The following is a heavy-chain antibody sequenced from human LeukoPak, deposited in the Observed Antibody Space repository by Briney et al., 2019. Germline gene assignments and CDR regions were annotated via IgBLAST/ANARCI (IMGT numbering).Heavy chain of an antibody. CDR3: TRGRYGGSYSAFDI. CDR1: DESFSGHF. D-gene: IGHD1-26*01. J-gene: IGHJ3*02. V-gene: IGHV4-34*01. CDR2: INQSGTA. Sequence: KSSGTLSLTCAVYDESFSGHFWSWIRQPPGKGLEWIGEINQSGTANYYPSLMSRVTLSVDTSKNQFSLKLSSVTAADTAVYYCTRGRYGGSYSAFDIWGQGTVVTVS.